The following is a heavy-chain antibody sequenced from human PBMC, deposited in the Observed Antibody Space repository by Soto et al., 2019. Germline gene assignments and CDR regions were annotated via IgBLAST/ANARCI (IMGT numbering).Heavy chain of an antibody. CDR3: AAGYTTGPDAFDI. Sequence: XASLKISCKGSGYNFANYWIGWVRQMPGKGLEWMGMIFPGDSDTKNSPSLQGQITMSVDKSDSSAYLQWRSLKASDTAMYYCAAGYTTGPDAFDIWGQGTMVTASS. CDR1: GYNFANYW. J-gene: IGHJ3*02. D-gene: IGHD6-13*01. CDR2: IFPGDSDT. V-gene: IGHV5-51*01.